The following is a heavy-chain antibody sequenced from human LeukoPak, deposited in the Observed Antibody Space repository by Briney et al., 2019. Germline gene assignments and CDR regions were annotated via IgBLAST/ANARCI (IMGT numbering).Heavy chain of an antibody. J-gene: IGHJ5*02. CDR3: AAGVAHSGYVGWFDP. Sequence: ASVKVSCKASGFTFTSSAMQWVRQARGQRLEWIGWIVVGSGNTNYAQKFQERVTITRDMSTSTAYMELSSLRSEDTAVYYCAAGVAHSGYVGWFDPWGQGTLVTVSS. CDR2: IVVGSGNT. CDR1: GFTFTSSA. V-gene: IGHV1-58*02. D-gene: IGHD5-12*01.